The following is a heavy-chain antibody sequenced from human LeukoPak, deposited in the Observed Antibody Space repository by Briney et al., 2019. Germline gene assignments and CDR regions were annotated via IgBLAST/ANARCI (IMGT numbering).Heavy chain of an antibody. CDR2: INSDGSSA. Sequence: PGRSLRLSCAASGFTFSSYWMHWVRQAPGKGLVWVSRINSDGSSAYYADSVKGRFTISRDSAKNTLHLQMNSLRAEDTAVYYCATYASGSYYLEDWGQGTLVTVSS. CDR3: ATYASGSYYLED. J-gene: IGHJ4*02. CDR1: GFTFSSYW. V-gene: IGHV3-74*01. D-gene: IGHD3-10*01.